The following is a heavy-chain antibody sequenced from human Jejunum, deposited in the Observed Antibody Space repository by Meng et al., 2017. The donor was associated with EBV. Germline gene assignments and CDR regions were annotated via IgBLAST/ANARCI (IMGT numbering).Heavy chain of an antibody. CDR1: GFIFSSSW. D-gene: IGHD6-25*01. Sequence: EVLLGEGGGVLMQPGGSLRLSCIASGFIFSSSWMHWVRQAPGKGLVWVSRINEDGRITTYADSVKGRFTISRDNTKNTLYLQMNSLRAEDTAVYFCSRDLVGSADDWGQGTLVTVSS. CDR3: SRDLVGSADD. J-gene: IGHJ4*02. CDR2: INEDGRIT. V-gene: IGHV3-74*01.